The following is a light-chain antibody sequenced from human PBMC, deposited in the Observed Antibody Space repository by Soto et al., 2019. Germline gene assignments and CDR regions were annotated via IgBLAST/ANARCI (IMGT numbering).Light chain of an antibody. CDR3: APWDDSLNCVV. J-gene: IGLJ2*01. CDR1: SSNIGVNT. V-gene: IGLV1-44*01. CDR2: SNS. Sequence: QSVLTQPPSASGTPGQRVTISCSGSSSNIGVNTVNWYQQLPGTAPKLLIYSNSQRPSGVPDRFSGSKSGTSASLAISGLQSEDEADYYCAPWDDSLNCVVFGGGTKVTVL.